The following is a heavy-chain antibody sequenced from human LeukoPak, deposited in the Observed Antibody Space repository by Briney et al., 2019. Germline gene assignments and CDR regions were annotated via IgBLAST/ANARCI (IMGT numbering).Heavy chain of an antibody. CDR2: ITPDGNAA. CDR3: ARSGYSNGYDY. CDR1: GFTFSGHW. D-gene: IGHD2-15*01. Sequence: GGSLRLSCVASGFTFSGHWMHWVRQVPGKGLMAVSRITPDGNAAAHADSVKGRFTTSRDNAKNTLYLDMNSLTAEDTALYYCARSGYSNGYDYWGQGTLVTVSS. V-gene: IGHV3-74*03. J-gene: IGHJ4*02.